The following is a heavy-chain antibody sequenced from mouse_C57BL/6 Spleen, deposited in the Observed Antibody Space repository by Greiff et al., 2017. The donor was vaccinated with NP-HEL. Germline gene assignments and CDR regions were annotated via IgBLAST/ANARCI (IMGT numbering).Heavy chain of an antibody. CDR3: TTYYGRSYWYFDV. V-gene: IGHV14-4*01. CDR1: GFNIKDDY. CDR2: IDPENGDT. D-gene: IGHD1-1*01. Sequence: EVQLQQSGAELVRPGASVKLSCTASGFNIKDDYMHWVKQRPEQGLEWIGWIDPENGDTEYASKFQGKATITADTSSNTAYLQLSSLTSEDTAVYYCTTYYGRSYWYFDVWGTGTTVTVSS. J-gene: IGHJ1*03.